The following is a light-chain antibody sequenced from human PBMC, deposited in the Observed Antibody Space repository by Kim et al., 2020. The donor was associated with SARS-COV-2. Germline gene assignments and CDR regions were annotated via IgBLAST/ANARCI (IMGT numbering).Light chain of an antibody. CDR3: GTWDDILLGVV. CDR1: YSNIGPHF. J-gene: IGLJ2*01. Sequence: GQKVSIYCSGSYSNIGPHFVSWYQQLPGTVPKLLIYDSNERPSGIPDRFSGSKSGTSATLGITGLQTGNEADYYCGTWDDILLGVVFGGGTQLTVL. V-gene: IGLV1-51*01. CDR2: DSN.